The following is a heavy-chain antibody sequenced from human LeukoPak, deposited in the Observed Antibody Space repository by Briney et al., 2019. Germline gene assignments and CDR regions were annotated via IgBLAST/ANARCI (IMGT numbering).Heavy chain of an antibody. D-gene: IGHD2-8*02. CDR3: AKEGVHVVYGYYFDY. V-gene: IGHV3-30*18. Sequence: GGSLRLSCAASGFTFSSYGMHWVRQAPGKGLEWVAVISYDGSNKYYADSVKGRFTISRDNSKNTLYLQMNSLRAEDTAVYYCAKEGVHVVYGYYFDYWGQGTLVTVSS. CDR2: ISYDGSNK. CDR1: GFTFSSYG. J-gene: IGHJ4*02.